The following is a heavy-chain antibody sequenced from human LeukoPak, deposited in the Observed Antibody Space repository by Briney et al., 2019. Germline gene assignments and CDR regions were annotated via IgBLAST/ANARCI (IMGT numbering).Heavy chain of an antibody. CDR3: LGGYEGY. D-gene: IGHD3-22*01. CDR2: IYSGGST. Sequence: GGSLRLSCAASGFTFSSYWMHWVRQAPGKGLEWVSVIYSGGSTYYADSVKGRFTISRDNSKNTRYLQMNSLRAEDTAVYYCLGGYEGYWGQGTLVTVSS. V-gene: IGHV3-53*01. CDR1: GFTFSSYW. J-gene: IGHJ4*02.